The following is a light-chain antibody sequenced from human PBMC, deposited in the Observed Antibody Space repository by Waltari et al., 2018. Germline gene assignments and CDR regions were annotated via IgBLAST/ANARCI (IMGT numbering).Light chain of an antibody. CDR1: RSVGVN. CDR2: DAS. V-gene: IGKV3-15*01. Sequence: VLTQSPATLYVSPGDTATLSCRASRSVGVNLAWYQQQPGQAPRLLIYDASKWATGIPARFSAAGSGTEFTLTIISLQSEDSAIYYCHQYNTWPPATFGQGTKLDI. J-gene: IGKJ2*01. CDR3: HQYNTWPPAT.